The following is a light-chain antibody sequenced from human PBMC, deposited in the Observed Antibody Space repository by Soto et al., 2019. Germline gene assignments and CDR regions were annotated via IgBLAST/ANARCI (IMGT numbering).Light chain of an antibody. CDR3: QKYYSYPIP. V-gene: IGKV1-8*01. Sequence: AIRMTQSPSSFSASTGDRVTITCRASQGISSYLAWYQQKPGKAPKLLIYAASTLQSGVPSRFSGSGSGTDFTLTIICLQSEDFATYYCQKYYSYPIPFGQGTRLEIK. CDR2: AAS. CDR1: QGISSY. J-gene: IGKJ5*01.